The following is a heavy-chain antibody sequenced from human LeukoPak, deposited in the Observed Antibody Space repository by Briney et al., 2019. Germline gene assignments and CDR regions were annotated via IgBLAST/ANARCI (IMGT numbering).Heavy chain of an antibody. J-gene: IGHJ4*02. CDR1: GGSISSGSYY. CDR2: IYTSGST. Sequence: SETLSLTCTVFGGSISSGSYYWSWIRQPAGKGLEWIGRIYTSGSTNYNPSLKSRVTISVDTSKNQFSLKLSSVTAADTAVYYCARSSSSLPWYFDYWGQGTLVTVSS. D-gene: IGHD6-6*01. CDR3: ARSSSSLPWYFDY. V-gene: IGHV4-61*02.